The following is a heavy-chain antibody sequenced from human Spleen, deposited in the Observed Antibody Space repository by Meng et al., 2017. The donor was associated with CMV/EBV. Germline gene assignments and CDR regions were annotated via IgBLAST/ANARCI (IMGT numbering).Heavy chain of an antibody. V-gene: IGHV1-2*02. CDR2: INPNSGGT. Sequence: ASVKVSCKASGYTFTGYYMHWVRQAPGQGLEWMGWINPNSGGTNYAQKFQGRVTMTRDTSIITAYMELSRLRSDDTAVYYCARDRKYCSSTSCYMDYYYGMDVWGQGTTVTVSS. CDR3: ARDRKYCSSTSCYMDYYYGMDV. CDR1: GYTFTGYY. J-gene: IGHJ6*02. D-gene: IGHD2-2*02.